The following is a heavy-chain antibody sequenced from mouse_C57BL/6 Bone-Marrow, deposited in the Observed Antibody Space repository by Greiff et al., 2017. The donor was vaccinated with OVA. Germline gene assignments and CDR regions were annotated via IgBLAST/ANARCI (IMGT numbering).Heavy chain of an antibody. CDR3: ARDLRLGRAD. D-gene: IGHD4-1*01. CDR2: ISYDGSN. V-gene: IGHV3-6*01. J-gene: IGHJ3*01. CDR1: GSSIPSGYY. Sequence: EVKLMESGPGLVKPSQSLSLTCSVTGSSIPSGYYWNWIRQFPGNNLEWMGYISYDGSNNYNPYLKNRISITRDTSKNQFFLKLNSVTTEDTATYYCARDLRLGRADGGKGTLVTVSA.